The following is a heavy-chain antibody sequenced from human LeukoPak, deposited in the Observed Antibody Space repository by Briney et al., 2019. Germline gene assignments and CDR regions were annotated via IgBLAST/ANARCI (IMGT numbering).Heavy chain of an antibody. Sequence: ASVKVSCKASGYTFTGYYMHWVRQAPGQGLEWMGWINPNSGGTNYAQKFQGRVTISADKSISTAYLQWSSLKASDTAMYYCARHRSYGSGSCSYYWGQGTLVTVSS. CDR2: INPNSGGT. D-gene: IGHD3-10*01. J-gene: IGHJ4*02. CDR1: GYTFTGYY. CDR3: ARHRSYGSGSCSYY. V-gene: IGHV1-2*02.